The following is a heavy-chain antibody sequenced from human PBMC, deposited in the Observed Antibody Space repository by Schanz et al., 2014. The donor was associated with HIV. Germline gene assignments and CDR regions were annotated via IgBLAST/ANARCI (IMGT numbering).Heavy chain of an antibody. Sequence: QVQLVESGGGVVQPGRSLRLSCAASGFIFSSYGMHWVRQAPGKGLEWVAVIWNDGSNKYYEDSVKGRFTISRDNSKNTLYLQVNSLRAEDTAVYYCARERMTANWKAGMDVWGQGTTVTVSS. CDR2: IWNDGSNK. CDR1: GFIFSSYG. CDR3: ARERMTANWKAGMDV. V-gene: IGHV3-33*01. D-gene: IGHD2-21*02. J-gene: IGHJ6*02.